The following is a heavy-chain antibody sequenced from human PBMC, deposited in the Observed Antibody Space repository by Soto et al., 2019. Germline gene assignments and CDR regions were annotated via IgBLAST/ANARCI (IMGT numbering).Heavy chain of an antibody. CDR3: AREKDTAMVTPTGGMDV. CDR2: IYYSGST. V-gene: IGHV4-59*01. Sequence: QVQLQESGPGLVKPSETLSLTCTVSGGSISSYYWSWIRQPPGKGLEWIGYIYYSGSTNSNPSLKSRVTISVDTSKNQFSLKLSSVTAADTAVYYCAREKDTAMVTPTGGMDVWGQGTTVTVSS. D-gene: IGHD5-18*01. J-gene: IGHJ6*02. CDR1: GGSISSYY.